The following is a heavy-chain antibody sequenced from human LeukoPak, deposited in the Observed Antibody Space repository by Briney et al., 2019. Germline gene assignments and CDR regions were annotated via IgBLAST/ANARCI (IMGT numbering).Heavy chain of an antibody. Sequence: ASVKVSCKASGYTFTDHYVHWVRQAPGQGLEWMGWIIPNSGGTNYAQKFQGRVTMTRDTSISTAYMDLTSLTSDDTAVYYCATPFTRYGYWGQGTLVTVSS. CDR2: IIPNSGGT. CDR3: ATPFTRYGY. J-gene: IGHJ4*02. CDR1: GYTFTDHY. D-gene: IGHD5-18*01. V-gene: IGHV1-2*02.